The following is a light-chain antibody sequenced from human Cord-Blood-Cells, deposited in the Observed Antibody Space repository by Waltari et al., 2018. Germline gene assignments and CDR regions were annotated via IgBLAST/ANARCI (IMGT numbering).Light chain of an antibody. CDR1: SSNLGSNY. CDR2: RNN. CDR3: AAWDDSLSGPV. Sequence: QSVLTQPPSASGTPGQRVTISCSGSSSNLGSNYVYWYQQLPGTAPNLLIYRNNQRPPGVPDRFAGSKSGTSASLAISGLRSEDEADYYCAAWDDSLSGPVFGGGTKLTVL. J-gene: IGLJ3*02. V-gene: IGLV1-47*01.